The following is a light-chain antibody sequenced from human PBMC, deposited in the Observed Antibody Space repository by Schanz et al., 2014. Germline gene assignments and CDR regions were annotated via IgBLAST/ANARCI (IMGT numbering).Light chain of an antibody. CDR2: AAS. Sequence: AIRMTQSPSSLSASTGDRVTITCRARQGISSYLAWYQQKPGKAPKLLIYAASTLQSWVPSRFSGSGSGTDFTLTSSSLQLEDFATYYCQQSFSSRTWTFGQGTKVEI. CDR3: QQSFSSRTWT. V-gene: IGKV1-8*01. CDR1: QGISSY. J-gene: IGKJ1*01.